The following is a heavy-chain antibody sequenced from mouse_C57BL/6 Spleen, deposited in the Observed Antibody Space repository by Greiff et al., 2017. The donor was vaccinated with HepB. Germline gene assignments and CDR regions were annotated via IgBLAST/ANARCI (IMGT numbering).Heavy chain of an antibody. J-gene: IGHJ4*01. V-gene: IGHV1-18*01. CDR3: ARRDGSSYGAYAMDY. CDR1: GYTFTDYN. CDR2: INPNNGGT. D-gene: IGHD1-1*01. Sequence: EVQLQQSGPELVKPGASVKIPCKASGYTFTDYNMDWVKQSHGKSLEWIGDINPNNGGTIYNQKFKGKATLTVDKSSSTAYMELRSLTSEDTAVYYCARRDGSSYGAYAMDYWGQGTSVTVSS.